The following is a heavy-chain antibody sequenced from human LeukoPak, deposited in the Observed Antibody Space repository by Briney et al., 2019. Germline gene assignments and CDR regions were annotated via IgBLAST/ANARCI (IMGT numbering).Heavy chain of an antibody. CDR1: GFSLSTSGIC. CDR3: ARMFRAASFDY. CDR2: IDWDDDK. D-gene: IGHD6-25*01. Sequence: SGPTLVNPTQTLTLTCTFSGFSLSTSGICVSWIRQPPGKALEWLARIDWDDDKYYSTSRKTRLTISKDTSKNQVVLTMTNMDPVDTATYYCARMFRAASFDYWGQGTLVTVSS. J-gene: IGHJ4*02. V-gene: IGHV2-70*11.